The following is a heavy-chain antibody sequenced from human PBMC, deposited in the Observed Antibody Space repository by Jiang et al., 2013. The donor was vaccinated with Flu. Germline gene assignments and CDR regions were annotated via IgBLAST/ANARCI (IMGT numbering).Heavy chain of an antibody. Sequence: GPGLVKPSETLSLTCTVSGGSISSSSYYWGWIRQPPGKGLEWIGNINYSGSTYYNSSLKSRVTISVDTSKNQFSLKLTSLTAADTAMYYCARAPIYCTSTSCYPTNFDYWGLGTRVTVSS. CDR3: ARAPIYCTSTSCYPTNFDY. CDR2: INYSGST. D-gene: IGHD2-2*01. J-gene: IGHJ4*02. CDR1: GGSISSSSYY. V-gene: IGHV4-39*01.